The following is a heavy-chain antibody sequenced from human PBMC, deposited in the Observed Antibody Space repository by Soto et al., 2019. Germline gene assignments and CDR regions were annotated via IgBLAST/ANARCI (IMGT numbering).Heavy chain of an antibody. Sequence: QVQLVQSGAEVKKPGASVKVSCKASGYTFTTQGTTGVRQAPGQGLEWMGWFRGDNGHTNYAQSLQGRVTMTTDTSTNTAYMELRSLRSDDTAVYYCARDLGYCRSGTCYREWFDPWGQGTLVTVSS. V-gene: IGHV1-18*01. J-gene: IGHJ5*02. CDR1: GYTFTTQG. D-gene: IGHD2-15*01. CDR2: FRGDNGHT. CDR3: ARDLGYCRSGTCYREWFDP.